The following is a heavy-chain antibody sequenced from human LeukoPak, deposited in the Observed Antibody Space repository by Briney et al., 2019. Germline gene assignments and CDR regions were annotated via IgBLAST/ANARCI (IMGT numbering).Heavy chain of an antibody. CDR1: GFTFSNYR. CDR3: ARDRGGYEFFDY. V-gene: IGHV3-48*02. D-gene: IGHD5-12*01. J-gene: IGHJ4*02. Sequence: GGSLRLSCAASGFTFSNYRMNWVRQAPGKGLEWVSYISTRSSTIYSTDSVKGRFTISRDNAKNSLYLQMNSLRDEDTAVYYCARDRGGYEFFDYWGQGILVTVSS. CDR2: ISTRSSTI.